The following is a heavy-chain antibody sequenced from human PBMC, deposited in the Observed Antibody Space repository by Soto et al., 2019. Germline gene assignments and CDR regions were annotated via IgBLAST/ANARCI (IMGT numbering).Heavy chain of an antibody. J-gene: IGHJ3*02. V-gene: IGHV4-30-2*01. D-gene: IGHD2-15*01. Sequence: QLQLQESDSGLVKPSETLSLTCAVSGDSVSSGDYSWNWIRQPPGKGLEWIGYIYRSGHTYYNPSLKRRVTISVDRSKNQFSLKVPSVTAADTAVYYCARAPCSGVTCPPGAFDIWGQGTMVTVSS. CDR3: ARAPCSGVTCPPGAFDI. CDR2: IYRSGHT. CDR1: GDSVSSGDYS.